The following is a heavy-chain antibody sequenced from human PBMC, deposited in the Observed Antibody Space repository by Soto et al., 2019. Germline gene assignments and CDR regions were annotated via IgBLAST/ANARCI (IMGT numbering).Heavy chain of an antibody. Sequence: PGGSLRLSSAASGFTFSTYEMNWVRQAPGKGLEWVSYISSGGSAIYYADSVKGRFTISRDNAKSSLYLQMNSLRAEDTAVYYCAGGYCTSTSCKTYDYYYYGMDAWGQVTTVTVS. CDR2: ISSGGSAI. CDR1: GFTFSTYE. CDR3: AGGYCTSTSCKTYDYYYYGMDA. J-gene: IGHJ6*02. V-gene: IGHV3-48*03. D-gene: IGHD2-2*01.